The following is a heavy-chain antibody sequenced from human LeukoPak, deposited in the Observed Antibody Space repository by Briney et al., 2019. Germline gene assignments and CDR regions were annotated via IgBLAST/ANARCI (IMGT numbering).Heavy chain of an antibody. V-gene: IGHV3-21*01. Sequence: TGGSLRLSCAASGFTFSSYSMNWVRQAPGKGLEWVSSISSSSSYIYYADSVKGRFTISRDNAKNSLYLQMNSLRAEDTAVYYCARGPYYYDSSGYSNWFDPWGQGTLVTVSS. J-gene: IGHJ5*02. CDR3: ARGPYYYDSSGYSNWFDP. D-gene: IGHD3-22*01. CDR1: GFTFSSYS. CDR2: ISSSSSYI.